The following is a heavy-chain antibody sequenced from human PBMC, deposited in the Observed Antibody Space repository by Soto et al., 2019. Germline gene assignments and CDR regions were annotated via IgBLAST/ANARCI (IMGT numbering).Heavy chain of an antibody. D-gene: IGHD1-1*01. Sequence: TENLSLTCTVSGVSVSSAAYYCNWIRQPPWKGLEWIGSVYYSGTPNYNPSLKSRVTISMDTSYNRLSLKLRSVTAADTAVYYCARYLYLRNGTWGIAFRGQESTVTLSS. CDR2: VYYSGTP. V-gene: IGHV4-61*08. J-gene: IGHJ6*02. CDR1: GVSVSSAAYY. CDR3: ARYLYLRNGTWGIAF.